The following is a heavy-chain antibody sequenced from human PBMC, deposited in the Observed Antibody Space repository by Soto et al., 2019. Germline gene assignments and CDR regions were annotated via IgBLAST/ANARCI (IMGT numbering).Heavy chain of an antibody. D-gene: IGHD3-22*01. Sequence: GGSLRLSCAASGFTFSDHFMDWVRQAPGKGLEWVGRIRNKAKSHTTEYAASVKGRFTISRDDSKNSLYLQMSSLKSDDTAVYYCVRVGAYYDRWGYSTNVYDIWGQGTMVTVSS. CDR1: GFTFSDHF. CDR3: VRVGAYYDRWGYSTNVYDI. CDR2: IRNKAKSHTT. V-gene: IGHV3-72*01. J-gene: IGHJ3*02.